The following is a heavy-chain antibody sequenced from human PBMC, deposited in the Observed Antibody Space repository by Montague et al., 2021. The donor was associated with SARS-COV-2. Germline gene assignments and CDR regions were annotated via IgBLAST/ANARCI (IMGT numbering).Heavy chain of an antibody. CDR3: ARIFDSSWPTFDY. D-gene: IGHD6-13*01. CDR1: GFSLSTSGMC. CDR2: XDWDDDK. Sequence: PALVKPTQTLTLTCTFSGFSLSTSGMCVSWIRQPPGKALEWLALXDWDDDKYYSTSLKTRLTISKDISKNQVVLTMINMDPVDTATYYCARIFDSSWPTFDYWGQGTLVTVSS. J-gene: IGHJ4*02. V-gene: IGHV2-70*01.